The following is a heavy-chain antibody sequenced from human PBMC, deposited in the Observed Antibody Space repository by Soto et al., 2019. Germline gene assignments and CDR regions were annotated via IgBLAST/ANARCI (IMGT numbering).Heavy chain of an antibody. D-gene: IGHD6-13*01. CDR2: IYHSGST. J-gene: IGHJ4*02. CDR1: GGSISSGGYS. V-gene: IGHV4-30-2*01. Sequence: SETLSLTCAVSGGSISSGGYSWSWIRQPPGKGLEWIGYIYHSGSTYYNPSLKSRVTISVDRSKNQFSLKLSSVTAADTAVYYCARDLGQQLVDYWGQGTLVTVSS. CDR3: ARDLGQQLVDY.